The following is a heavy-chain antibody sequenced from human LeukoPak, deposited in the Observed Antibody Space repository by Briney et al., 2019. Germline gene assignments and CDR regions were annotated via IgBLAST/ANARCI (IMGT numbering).Heavy chain of an antibody. CDR1: GGTFSSYA. CDR3: AREGLWFGELLYYFDY. V-gene: IGHV1-69*06. CDR2: IIPIFGTA. Sequence: EASVKVSCKASGGTFSSYAISWVRQAPGQGLEWMGGIIPIFGTANYAQKFQGRVTITADKSMSTAYMELSSLRSEDTAVYYCAREGLWFGELLYYFDYWGQGTLVTVSS. D-gene: IGHD3-10*01. J-gene: IGHJ4*02.